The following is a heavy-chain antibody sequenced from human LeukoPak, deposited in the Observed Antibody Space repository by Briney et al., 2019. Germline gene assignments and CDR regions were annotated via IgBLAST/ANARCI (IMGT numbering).Heavy chain of an antibody. CDR2: INTDGGST. D-gene: IGHD6-19*01. V-gene: IGHV3-74*01. Sequence: GRSLSLSCAASGFTFSDYWMHWVRQAPGKGLVWVSRINTDGGSTIYAVSVKGRFTISRDNAKNTLYLQMDSLRAEHTAVYYCARATSGWYYFDYWGQGTLVTVSS. J-gene: IGHJ4*02. CDR1: GFTFSDYW. CDR3: ARATSGWYYFDY.